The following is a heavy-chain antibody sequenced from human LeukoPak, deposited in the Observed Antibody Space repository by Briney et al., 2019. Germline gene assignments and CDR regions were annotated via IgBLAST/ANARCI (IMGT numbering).Heavy chain of an antibody. J-gene: IGHJ4*02. D-gene: IGHD3-10*01. CDR2: INAGNGNT. CDR3: ARDDLVWFGELGITGYGPTPNPFDY. V-gene: IGHV1-3*01. Sequence: ASVKVSCKASGYTFTSYAMHWVRQAPGQRLEWMGWINAGNGNTKYSQKFQGRVTITRDTSASTAYMELSSLRSEDTAVYYCARDDLVWFGELGITGYGPTPNPFDYWGQGTLVTVSS. CDR1: GYTFTSYA.